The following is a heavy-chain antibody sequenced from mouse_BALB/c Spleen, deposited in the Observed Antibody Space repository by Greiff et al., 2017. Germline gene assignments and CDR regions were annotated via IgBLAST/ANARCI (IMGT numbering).Heavy chain of an antibody. Sequence: EVQLQQSGAELVRSGASVKLSCTASGFNIKDYYMHWVKQRPEQGLEWIGWIDPENGDTEYAPKFQGKATMTADTSSNTAYLQLSSLTSEDTAVYYCNRGGYYDRYAMDYWGQGTSVTVSS. CDR2: IDPENGDT. CDR1: GFNIKDYY. D-gene: IGHD2-4*01. CDR3: NRGGYYDRYAMDY. J-gene: IGHJ4*01. V-gene: IGHV14-4*02.